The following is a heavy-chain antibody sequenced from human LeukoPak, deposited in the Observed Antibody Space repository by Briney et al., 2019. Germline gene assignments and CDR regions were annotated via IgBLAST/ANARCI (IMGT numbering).Heavy chain of an antibody. Sequence: ASVKVSCKASGYTFTTYGISWVRQAPGQGLEWMGWISGYNGNTNYAQNLQGRVTMTTDTSTTTAYMELRSLRSDDTAVYYCARDRQQLVAHLDYWGQGTLVTVSS. J-gene: IGHJ4*02. CDR2: ISGYNGNT. CDR1: GYTFTTYG. CDR3: ARDRQQLVAHLDY. D-gene: IGHD6-6*01. V-gene: IGHV1-18*01.